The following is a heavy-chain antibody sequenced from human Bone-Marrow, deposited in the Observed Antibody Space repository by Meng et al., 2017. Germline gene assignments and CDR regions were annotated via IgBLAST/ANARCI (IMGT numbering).Heavy chain of an antibody. CDR2: IYHSGTA. V-gene: IGHV4-30-2*01. J-gene: IGHJ4*02. Sequence: QLQLQESVSGLVKPSRTLSLTCAVSGGSISSDNYPWSWIRQPPGKGLESIGYIYHSGTAYYNPSLESRVTISVDRSKNQFSLKLSSVTAADTAVYYCARGDGYNRYFDYWGQGTLVTVSS. CDR3: ARGDGYNRYFDY. CDR1: GGSISSDNYP. D-gene: IGHD5-24*01.